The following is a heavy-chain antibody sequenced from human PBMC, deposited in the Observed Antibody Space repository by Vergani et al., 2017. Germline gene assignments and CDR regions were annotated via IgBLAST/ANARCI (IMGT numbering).Heavy chain of an antibody. CDR2: IYHSGST. CDR3: ARGASPSYYYDSSGYYEGPRRLHKKFDP. Sequence: QVQLPESGPGLVKPPGTLSLTCAVSGGSISSSNWWSWVRQPPGKGLEWIGEIYHSGSTNYNPSLKSRVTISVDTSKNQFSLKLSSVTAADTAVYYCARGASPSYYYDSSGYYEGPRRLHKKFDPWGQGTLVTVSS. J-gene: IGHJ5*02. V-gene: IGHV4-4*03. D-gene: IGHD3-22*01. CDR1: GGSISSSNW.